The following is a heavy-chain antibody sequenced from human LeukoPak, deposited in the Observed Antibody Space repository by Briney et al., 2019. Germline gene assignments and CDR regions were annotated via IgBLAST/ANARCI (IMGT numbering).Heavy chain of an antibody. Sequence: NSGGSLRLSCAASGFTFNNAWMNWVRQAPGKGLEWVGRIKSKTDGGTTDYAAPVKGRFTISRDDSKNTLYLQMNSLKTEDTAVYYCTTLTIMVATNIDYWGQGTLVTVSS. CDR3: TTLTIMVATNIDY. CDR1: GFTFNNAW. D-gene: IGHD5-12*01. CDR2: IKSKTDGGTT. V-gene: IGHV3-15*01. J-gene: IGHJ4*02.